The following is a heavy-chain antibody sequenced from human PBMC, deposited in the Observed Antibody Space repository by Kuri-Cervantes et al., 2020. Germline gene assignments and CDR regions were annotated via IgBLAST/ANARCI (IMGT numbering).Heavy chain of an antibody. CDR3: AKGGRADCSGDCSSRVLMN. CDR2: IIPIFGTA. Sequence: SVKVSCKASGGTFSSYAISWVRQAPGQGLEWMGGIIPIFGTANYAQKFQGRVTITADESTSTAYMELSSLRSEDTAVYYCAKGGRADCSGDCSSRVLMNWGQGTLVTVSS. CDR1: GGTFSSYA. V-gene: IGHV1-69*13. J-gene: IGHJ4*02. D-gene: IGHD2-21*02.